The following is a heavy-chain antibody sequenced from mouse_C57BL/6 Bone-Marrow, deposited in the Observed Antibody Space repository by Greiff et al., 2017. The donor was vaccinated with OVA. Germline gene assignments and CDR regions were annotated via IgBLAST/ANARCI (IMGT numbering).Heavy chain of an antibody. Sequence: EVQLQQSGPELAKPGASVKITCKASGYTFTDYNMDWVKQSHGKSLEWIGDINSNNGGTIYNQKFKGKATLTVDKSSSTAYMELRSLTSEDTAVYYCARRGYYDYDGRTWFAYWGQGTLVTVSA. CDR2: INSNNGGT. V-gene: IGHV1-18*01. D-gene: IGHD2-4*01. CDR1: GYTFTDYN. J-gene: IGHJ3*01. CDR3: ARRGYYDYDGRTWFAY.